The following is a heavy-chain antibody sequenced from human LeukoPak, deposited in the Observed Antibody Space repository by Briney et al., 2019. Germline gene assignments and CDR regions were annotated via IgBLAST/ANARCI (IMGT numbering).Heavy chain of an antibody. V-gene: IGHV1-46*01. D-gene: IGHD6-19*01. CDR1: GYTFTGHY. Sequence: ASVKVSCKASGYTFTGHYVHWVRQAPGQGLEWMGLINPSAGTTTYAQKFQGRVTVTRDTSTSTVYMDLSSLKSEDTAVYYCARGKSSVWPVGLCMDVWGQGTTVTVSS. CDR2: INPSAGTT. CDR3: ARGKSSVWPVGLCMDV. J-gene: IGHJ6*02.